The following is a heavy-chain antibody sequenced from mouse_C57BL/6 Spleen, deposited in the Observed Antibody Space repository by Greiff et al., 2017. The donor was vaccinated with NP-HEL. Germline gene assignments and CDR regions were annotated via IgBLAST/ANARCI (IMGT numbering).Heavy chain of an antibody. Sequence: QVQLQQSGPELVKPGASVKISCKASGYAFSSSWMNWVKQRPGKGLVWIGRIYPGDGDTNYNGKFKGKATLTADKSSSTAYMQLSSLTSEDSAVYFCARSLITTVVARGFAYWGQGTLVTVSA. CDR3: ARSLITTVVARGFAY. V-gene: IGHV1-82*01. J-gene: IGHJ3*01. CDR2: IYPGDGDT. D-gene: IGHD1-1*01. CDR1: GYAFSSSW.